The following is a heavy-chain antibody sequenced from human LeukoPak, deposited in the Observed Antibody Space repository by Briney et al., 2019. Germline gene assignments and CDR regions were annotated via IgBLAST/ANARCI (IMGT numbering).Heavy chain of an antibody. V-gene: IGHV1-18*01. CDR3: ARNGYSSGWYESHNWFDP. J-gene: IGHJ5*02. CDR1: GYTFTSYG. Sequence: GASVTVSCKASGYTFTSYGISWVRQAPGQGLEWMGWNSAYNGNTNYAQKLQGRVTMTTDTSTSTAYMELRSLRSDDTAVYYCARNGYSSGWYESHNWFDPWGQGTLVTVSS. CDR2: NSAYNGNT. D-gene: IGHD6-19*01.